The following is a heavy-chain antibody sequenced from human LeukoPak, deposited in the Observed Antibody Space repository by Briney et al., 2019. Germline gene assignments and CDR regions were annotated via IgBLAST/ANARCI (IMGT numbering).Heavy chain of an antibody. V-gene: IGHV4-61*01. D-gene: IGHD3-10*01. CDR2: IYYSGST. CDR1: GYYISSGYY. Sequence: SETLSLICTVSGYYISSGYYWSWIRQPPGKGLEWIGYIYYSGSTNYNPSLKSRVTISVDTSKNQFSLKLSSVTAADTAVYYCARDPTFLWFGEKSEDYWGQGTLVTVSS. J-gene: IGHJ4*02. CDR3: ARDPTFLWFGEKSEDY.